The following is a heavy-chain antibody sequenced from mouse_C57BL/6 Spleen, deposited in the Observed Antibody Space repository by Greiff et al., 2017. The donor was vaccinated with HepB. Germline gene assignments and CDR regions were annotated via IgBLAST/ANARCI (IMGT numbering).Heavy chain of an antibody. Sequence: EVQLQQSGPVLVKPGASVKMSCKASGYTFTDYYMNWVKQSHGKSLEWIGVINPYNGGTSYNQKFKGKATLTVEKSSSTAYMELNSLTSEDSAVYYCARNDYDDWFAYWGQGTLVTVSA. CDR1: GYTFTDYY. CDR2: INPYNGGT. D-gene: IGHD2-4*01. CDR3: ARNDYDDWFAY. V-gene: IGHV1-19*01. J-gene: IGHJ3*01.